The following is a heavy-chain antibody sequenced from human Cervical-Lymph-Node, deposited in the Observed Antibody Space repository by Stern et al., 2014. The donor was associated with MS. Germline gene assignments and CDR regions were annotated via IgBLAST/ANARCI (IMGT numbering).Heavy chain of an antibody. J-gene: IGHJ4*02. CDR2: IDSDGTGT. CDR1: GITLSDYW. V-gene: IGHV3-74*02. CDR3: GSVFEY. Sequence: EMQLVEYGGGLVQPGGSLRLSCAVSGITLSDYWMHWVRQAPGKGLVWVSRIDSDGTGTSYADSVKGRFTISRDNARNTVYLQMNSLRVEDTAVYYCGSVFEYWGQGTLVTVSS.